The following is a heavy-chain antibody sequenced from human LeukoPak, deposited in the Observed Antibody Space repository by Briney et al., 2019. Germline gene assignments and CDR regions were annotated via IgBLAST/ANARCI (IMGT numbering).Heavy chain of an antibody. D-gene: IGHD2-2*01. CDR1: GGSISSSNW. CDR3: ARHVYPTDAFDI. J-gene: IGHJ3*02. Sequence: SETLSLTCAVSGGSISSSNWWSWVRQPPGKGLEWIGSIYYSGSTYYNPSLKSRVTISVDTSKNQFSLKLSSVTAADTAVYYCARHVYPTDAFDIWGQGTMVTVSS. CDR2: IYYSGST. V-gene: IGHV4-39*01.